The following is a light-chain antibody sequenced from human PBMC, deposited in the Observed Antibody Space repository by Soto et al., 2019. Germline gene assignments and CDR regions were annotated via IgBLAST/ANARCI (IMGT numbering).Light chain of an antibody. CDR2: GAS. V-gene: IGKV3-20*01. CDR1: QSVSSNY. J-gene: IGKJ1*01. Sequence: EIVLTQSPGTLSLSPGERATLSCRASQSVSSNYLAWYQRKPGQAPRLLIYGASSRALDIPIRFSGSGSGTAFTLTINRLEPEDFAVYYCQQYGSSPPTFGQGTKVEI. CDR3: QQYGSSPPT.